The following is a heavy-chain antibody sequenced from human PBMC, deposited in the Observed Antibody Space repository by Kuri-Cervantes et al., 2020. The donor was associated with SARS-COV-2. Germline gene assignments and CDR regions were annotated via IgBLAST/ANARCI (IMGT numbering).Heavy chain of an antibody. D-gene: IGHD6-6*01. CDR1: GYTFTSYG. J-gene: IGHJ6*02. V-gene: IGHV1-18*01. Sequence: ASVTVSCKASGYTFTSYGISWVRQAPGQGLEWMGWISAYNGNTNYAQKLQGRVTMTTDTSTSTAYMELSSLRSEDTAVYYCARDFVSVSSSSHYYYGMDVWGQGTTVTVSS. CDR2: ISAYNGNT. CDR3: ARDFVSVSSSSHYYYGMDV.